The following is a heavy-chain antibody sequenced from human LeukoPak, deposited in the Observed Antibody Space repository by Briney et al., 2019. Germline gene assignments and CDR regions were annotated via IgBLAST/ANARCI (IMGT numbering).Heavy chain of an antibody. V-gene: IGHV4-61*01. J-gene: IGHJ4*02. D-gene: IGHD3-22*01. CDR1: GDSFSGISFY. CDR3: ARYYDSSGYWSTPHFDY. Sequence: PSETLSLTCTVSGDSFSGISFYWSWLRQPPGKGLQSIGYIQYSGSTNYNPSLKSPVTIAVATSENQFSLKLSSVTAADTAVYYCARYYDSSGYWSTPHFDYWGQGTLVTVSS. CDR2: IQYSGST.